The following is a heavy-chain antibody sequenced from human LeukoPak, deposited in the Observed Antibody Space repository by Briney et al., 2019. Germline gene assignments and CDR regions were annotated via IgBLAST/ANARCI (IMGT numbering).Heavy chain of an antibody. CDR2: ISGRGGST. V-gene: IGHV3-23*01. CDR3: AKDSDVGVGGDFQQ. Sequence: GGSLRLSCAASGFTFSSYAMSWVRKARGKGLEWVSAISGRGGSTYYADSVKGWFTIARDNSKNTVYLQMHSLRAEDTAVYYCAKDSDVGVGGDFQQWGQGTLVTVSS. CDR1: GFTFSSYA. D-gene: IGHD1-26*01. J-gene: IGHJ1*01.